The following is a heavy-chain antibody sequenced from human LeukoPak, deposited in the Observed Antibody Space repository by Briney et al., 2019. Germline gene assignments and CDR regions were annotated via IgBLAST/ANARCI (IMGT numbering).Heavy chain of an antibody. J-gene: IGHJ4*02. CDR1: GVSVSNHY. CDR2: FYYSGGT. Sequence: PSETLSLTCTVSGVSVSNHYWSWIRQPPGKGLEWIGWFYYSGGTYFNPSLGSRVTISADTSSNHLSLNLRFLTAADTAVYYCARHSSGWHFDSWGQGALVTVSS. D-gene: IGHD6-19*01. V-gene: IGHV4-59*02. CDR3: ARHSSGWHFDS.